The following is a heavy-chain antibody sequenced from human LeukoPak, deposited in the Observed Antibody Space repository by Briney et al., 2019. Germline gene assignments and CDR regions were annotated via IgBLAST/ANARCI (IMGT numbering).Heavy chain of an antibody. CDR2: IRYDGSNK. V-gene: IGHV3-30*02. CDR3: AKPYCSSTSCSAFDY. D-gene: IGHD2-2*01. Sequence: GGSLRLSCAASGFTFSSYGMHWVRQAPGKGLEWVAFIRYDGSNKYYADSVKGRFTISRDNSKNTLYLQMNSLRAEDTAVYYCAKPYCSSTSCSAFDYWGQGTLVTVSS. J-gene: IGHJ4*02. CDR1: GFTFSSYG.